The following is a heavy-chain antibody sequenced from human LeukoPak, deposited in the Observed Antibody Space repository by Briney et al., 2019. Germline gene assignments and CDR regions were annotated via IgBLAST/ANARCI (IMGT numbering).Heavy chain of an antibody. V-gene: IGHV3-23*01. CDR3: AKDPILTGYYSTFDY. CDR2: ISVSGGNT. D-gene: IGHD3-9*01. CDR1: GFTFSSHA. Sequence: GGSLRLSCAASGFTFSSHAMSWGRQAPGKGLEWVSAISVSGGNTYYADPSKGRFTIFRDNAKNPLYLQMNSLRAEDTAVYYCAKDPILTGYYSTFDYWGQGTLVTVSS. J-gene: IGHJ4*02.